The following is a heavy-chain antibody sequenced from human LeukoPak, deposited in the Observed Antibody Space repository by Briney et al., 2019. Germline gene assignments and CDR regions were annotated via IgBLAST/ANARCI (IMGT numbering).Heavy chain of an antibody. CDR1: GYTFTGYY. CDR2: INPNSGGT. CDR3: AREWKTAMVIYYFDY. J-gene: IGHJ4*02. D-gene: IGHD5-18*01. Sequence: ASVKVSCKASGYTFTGYYMHWVRQAPGQGLEWMGWINPNSGGTNYAQKFQGRVTMTRDTSISTAYMELSRPRSDDTAVYYCAREWKTAMVIYYFDYWGQGTLVTVSS. V-gene: IGHV1-2*02.